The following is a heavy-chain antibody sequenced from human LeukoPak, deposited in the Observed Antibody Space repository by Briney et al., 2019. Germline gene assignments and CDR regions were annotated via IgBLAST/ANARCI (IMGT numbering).Heavy chain of an antibody. Sequence: GGSLRLSCAASGFTFSSYSMNWVRQAPGKGLEWVSYISSSSSTIYYADSVKGRFTISRDNAKNSLYLQMNSLRAEDTAVYYCARDLRAAAGPRAFDYRGQGTLVTVSS. J-gene: IGHJ4*02. CDR3: ARDLRAAAGPRAFDY. CDR2: ISSSSSTI. CDR1: GFTFSSYS. V-gene: IGHV3-48*01. D-gene: IGHD6-13*01.